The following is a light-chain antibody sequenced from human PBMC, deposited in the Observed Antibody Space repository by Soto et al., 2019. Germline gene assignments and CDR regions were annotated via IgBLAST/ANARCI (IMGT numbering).Light chain of an antibody. Sequence: QSVLTQPASVSGSPGQSITISCTGTNSDIGFYNYVSWYQQHPGEAPKLIIYEVAKRPSGVSSRFSGSKSGNTASLTTSGLQAEDEADYHCSSYTSSSPLYVFGTGTKVTVL. J-gene: IGLJ1*01. CDR1: NSDIGFYNY. CDR2: EVA. CDR3: SSYTSSSPLYV. V-gene: IGLV2-14*01.